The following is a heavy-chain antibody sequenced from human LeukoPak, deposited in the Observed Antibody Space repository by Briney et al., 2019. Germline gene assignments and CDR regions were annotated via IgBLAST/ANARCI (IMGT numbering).Heavy chain of an antibody. Sequence: GESLKISRKGSGYSFTSYWIGWVRQMPGKGLEWMGIIYPGDSDTRYSPSFQGQVTISADKSISTAYLQWSSLKASDTALYYCARQQYTYYDFWSGYPPRGWFDPWGQGTLVTVSS. CDR3: ARQQYTYYDFWSGYPPRGWFDP. J-gene: IGHJ5*02. CDR1: GYSFTSYW. D-gene: IGHD3-3*01. V-gene: IGHV5-51*01. CDR2: IYPGDSDT.